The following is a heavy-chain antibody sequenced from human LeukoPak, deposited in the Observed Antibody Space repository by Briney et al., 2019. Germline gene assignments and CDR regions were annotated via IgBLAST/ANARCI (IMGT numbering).Heavy chain of an antibody. CDR1: GFTFSSYW. D-gene: IGHD3-3*02. J-gene: IGHJ6*03. V-gene: IGHV3-7*01. CDR3: ARYGPFLEWLSYYYYYYMDV. CDR2: IKQDGSEK. Sequence: PGGSLRLSCAASGFTFSSYWMSWVRQAPGKGLEWVANIKQDGSEKYYVDSVKGRFTISRDNAKNSLYLQMNSLRAKDTAVYYCARYGPFLEWLSYYYYYYMDVWGKGTTVTVSS.